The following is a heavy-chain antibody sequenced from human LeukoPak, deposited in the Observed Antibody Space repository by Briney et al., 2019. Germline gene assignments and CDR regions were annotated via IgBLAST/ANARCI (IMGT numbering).Heavy chain of an antibody. D-gene: IGHD3-22*01. V-gene: IGHV4-31*03. CDR1: GGSISSGGYY. CDR3: ARDEGTMIVHY. Sequence: PSQPLSLTCPVSGGSISSGGYYWSWIRQHPGKGLEWIGYIYYSGSTYYNPSLKSRVTISVDTSKNQFSLKLSSVTAADTAVYYCARDEGTMIVHYWGQGTLVTVSS. J-gene: IGHJ4*02. CDR2: IYYSGST.